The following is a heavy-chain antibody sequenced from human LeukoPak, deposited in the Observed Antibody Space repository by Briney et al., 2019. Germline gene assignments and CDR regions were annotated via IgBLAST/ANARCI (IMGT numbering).Heavy chain of an antibody. V-gene: IGHV4-59*08. CDR1: GGSISSYY. D-gene: IGHD3-10*01. Sequence: SETLSLTCTVSGGSISSYYWSWIRQPPGKGLEWIGYIYYSGSTNYNPSLESRVTIPVDTSKNQFSLKLSSVTAADTAVYYCARHSNYGSGSYYRYWFDPWGQGTLVTVSS. CDR2: IYYSGST. J-gene: IGHJ5*02. CDR3: ARHSNYGSGSYYRYWFDP.